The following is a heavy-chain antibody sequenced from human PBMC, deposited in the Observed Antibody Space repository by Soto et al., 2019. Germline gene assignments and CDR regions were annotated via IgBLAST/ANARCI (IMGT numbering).Heavy chain of an antibody. D-gene: IGHD2-15*01. Sequence: PGGSLRLSCAASGFTFDDYAMHWVRQAPGKGLEWVSGISWNSGSIGYADSVKGRFIISRDNAKNSLYLQMNSLRAEDTALYYCAKDMGDGVCSGGSCNLYYFDYWGQGTLVTVSS. CDR1: GFTFDDYA. J-gene: IGHJ4*02. CDR2: ISWNSGSI. V-gene: IGHV3-9*01. CDR3: AKDMGDGVCSGGSCNLYYFDY.